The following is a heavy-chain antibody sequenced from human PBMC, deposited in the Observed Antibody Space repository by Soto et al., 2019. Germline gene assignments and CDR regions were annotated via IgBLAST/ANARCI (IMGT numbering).Heavy chain of an antibody. V-gene: IGHV1-3*01. Sequence: ASVKVSCKASGYTFTSYAMHWVRQAPGQRLEWMGWINAGNGNTKYSQKFQGRVTITRDTSASTAYMELSSLRSEDTAVYYCARPDCGGDCYWFDPWGQGTLVTGS. D-gene: IGHD2-21*02. CDR1: GYTFTSYA. CDR2: INAGNGNT. CDR3: ARPDCGGDCYWFDP. J-gene: IGHJ5*02.